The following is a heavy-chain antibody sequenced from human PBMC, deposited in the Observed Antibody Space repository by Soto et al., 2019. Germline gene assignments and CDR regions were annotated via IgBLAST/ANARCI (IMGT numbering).Heavy chain of an antibody. CDR1: GGTFSSYA. Sequence: EASVKVSCKASGGTFSSYAISWVRQAPGQWLEWMGGIIPIFGTANYAQKFQGRVTITADESTSTAYMELSSLRSEDTAVYYCAIGMTTVTTPPSYYYGMDVWGQGTTVTVSS. V-gene: IGHV1-69*13. D-gene: IGHD4-4*01. CDR3: AIGMTTVTTPPSYYYGMDV. J-gene: IGHJ6*02. CDR2: IIPIFGTA.